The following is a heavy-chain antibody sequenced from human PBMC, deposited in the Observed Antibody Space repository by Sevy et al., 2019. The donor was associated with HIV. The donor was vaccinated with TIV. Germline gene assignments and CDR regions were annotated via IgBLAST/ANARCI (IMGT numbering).Heavy chain of an antibody. CDR1: RFTFGSFA. CDR3: SRQNGDYAFAFDN. Sequence: EGSLRLSCAASRFTFGSFAMHWVRQAPGKELEWVAAVSYDGTKKYYSDSVEGRFTVSRDNAKNTLFLQMNSLRPEDTAVYYCSRQNGDYAFAFDNWGQGTLLTVSS. D-gene: IGHD4-17*01. CDR2: VSYDGTKK. J-gene: IGHJ4*02. V-gene: IGHV3-30*04.